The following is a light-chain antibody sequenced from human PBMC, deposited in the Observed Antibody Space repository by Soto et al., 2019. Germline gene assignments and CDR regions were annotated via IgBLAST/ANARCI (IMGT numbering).Light chain of an antibody. CDR3: QQRSNWPLT. CDR1: QSVSSY. CDR2: DAS. V-gene: IGKV3-11*01. Sequence: EIVLTQSPATLSLSPGERATLSCRASQSVSSYLAWYQQKPGQAPRLLIYDASNRATGIPARFSGSWSGTDFTLTISSIEPEDFAGYYCQQRSNWPLTFGGGTKVEIK. J-gene: IGKJ4*01.